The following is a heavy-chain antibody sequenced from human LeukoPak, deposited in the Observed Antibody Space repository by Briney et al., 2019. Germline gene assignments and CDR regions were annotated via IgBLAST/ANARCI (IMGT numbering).Heavy chain of an antibody. J-gene: IGHJ3*02. CDR1: GYTFTSYA. CDR3: ARAMVATIAAARVDAFDI. V-gene: IGHV1-3*01. Sequence: ASVKVSCKASGYTFTSYAMHWVRQAPGQRLEWMGWINAGNGNTKYSQKFQGRVTITRDTSASTAYMELSSLRSEDTAVYYCARAMVATIAAARVDAFDIWGQGTMVTVSS. D-gene: IGHD6-13*01. CDR2: INAGNGNT.